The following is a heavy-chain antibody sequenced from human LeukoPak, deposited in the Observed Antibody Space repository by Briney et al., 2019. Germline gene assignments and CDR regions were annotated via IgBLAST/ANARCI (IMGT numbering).Heavy chain of an antibody. CDR1: GYTFAGYF. CDR3: ARDLASTSNWEFDY. V-gene: IGHV1-2*04. CDR2: INPNSGDT. Sequence: ASVRVSCKASGYTFAGYFIHGVRQAPGQGLEWMGRINPNSGDTEYAPKFQGWVTMTRDTSISTAYVEVRRLISDDTAVYYCARDLASTSNWEFDYWGQGTLVIVSS. D-gene: IGHD1-26*01. J-gene: IGHJ4*02.